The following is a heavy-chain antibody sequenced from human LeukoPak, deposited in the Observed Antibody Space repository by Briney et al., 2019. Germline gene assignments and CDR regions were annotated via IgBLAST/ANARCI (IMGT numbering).Heavy chain of an antibody. CDR2: IIPILGIA. CDR3: AEVGPGRYYGSGSYYSQPYYFDY. CDR1: GGTFSSYA. Sequence: GASVKVSCKASGGTFSSYAIGWVRQAPGQGLEWMGRIIPILGIANYAQKFQGRVTITADKSTSTAYMELSSLRSEDTAVYYCAEVGPGRYYGSGSYYSQPYYFDYWGQGTLVTVSS. J-gene: IGHJ4*02. D-gene: IGHD3-10*01. V-gene: IGHV1-69*04.